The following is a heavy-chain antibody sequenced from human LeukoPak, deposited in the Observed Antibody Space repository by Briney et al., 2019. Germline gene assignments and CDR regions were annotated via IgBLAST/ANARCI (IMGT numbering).Heavy chain of an antibody. CDR2: INSDGSST. V-gene: IGHV3-74*01. CDR1: GFTFSSYW. Sequence: PGGSLRLSCAASGFTFSSYWMHWVRQAPGKGLVWVSRINSDGSSTSYADSVKGRFTISRDNAKNTLYLQMNSLRAEDTAVYYCARDAPTRSVFGSGYLDYWGQETLVTVSS. D-gene: IGHD3-3*01. CDR3: ARDAPTRSVFGSGYLDY. J-gene: IGHJ4*02.